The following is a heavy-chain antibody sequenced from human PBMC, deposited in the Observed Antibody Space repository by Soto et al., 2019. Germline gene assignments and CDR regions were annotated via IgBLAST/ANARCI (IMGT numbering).Heavy chain of an antibody. J-gene: IGHJ6*02. CDR3: ARGEDAFFYYGLDV. CDR1: GGSITSSY. V-gene: IGHV4-59*01. Sequence: SETLSHTCPVSGGSITSSYWSWIRRPPGKGLEWIAYIYDTGISGYTPSTSYNPSLKSRVTLSVDTSKSQFSLKLTSVTAADTAVYYCARGEDAFFYYGLDVWGQGSTVTAS. CDR2: IYDTGISGYTPST.